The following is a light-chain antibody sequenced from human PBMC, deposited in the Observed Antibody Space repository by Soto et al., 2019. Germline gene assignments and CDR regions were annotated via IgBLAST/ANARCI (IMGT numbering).Light chain of an antibody. CDR1: STDVGRYNL. Sequence: QSALTQPASVSGSPEQSITISCTGTSTDVGRYNLVSWYQQHPGKAPNVMIYEATKRPSGVSNRFSGSKSGNPASLTISGLQAEDEAAYYCCAYAGSGTVVFGGGTKLTVL. CDR2: EAT. CDR3: CAYAGSGTVV. V-gene: IGLV2-23*01. J-gene: IGLJ3*02.